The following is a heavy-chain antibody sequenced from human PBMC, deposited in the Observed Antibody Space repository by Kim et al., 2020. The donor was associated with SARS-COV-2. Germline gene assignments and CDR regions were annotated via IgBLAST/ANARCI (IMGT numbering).Heavy chain of an antibody. CDR3: AKDKEYDIVALVRGGHHVVC. D-gene: IGHD5-12*01. Sequence: GGSLRLSCAASGFTFDAYAMHWVRQAPGKGLEWVLAISWNSDRIAYADSVKGRFTISRDNANNSLYLQMNALRPEDTAFYYCAKDKEYDIVALVRGGHHVVCWGQDTLLT. CDR2: ISWNSDRI. V-gene: IGHV3-9*01. J-gene: IGHJ1*01. CDR1: GFTFDAYA.